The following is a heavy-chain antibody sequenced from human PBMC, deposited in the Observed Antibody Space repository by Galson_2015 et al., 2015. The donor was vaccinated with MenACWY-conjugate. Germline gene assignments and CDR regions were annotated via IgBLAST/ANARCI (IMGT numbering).Heavy chain of an antibody. CDR1: GGTFSSYA. CDR2: IIPIFGTA. D-gene: IGHD2-15*01. Sequence: SVKVSCKASGGTFSSYAISWVRQAPGQGLEWMGGIIPIFGTANYAQKFQGRVTITADESTSTAYMELSSLRSEDTAVYYCARDLYDCSGGSCYSTAYGMDVWGQGTTVTVSS. J-gene: IGHJ6*02. V-gene: IGHV1-69*13. CDR3: ARDLYDCSGGSCYSTAYGMDV.